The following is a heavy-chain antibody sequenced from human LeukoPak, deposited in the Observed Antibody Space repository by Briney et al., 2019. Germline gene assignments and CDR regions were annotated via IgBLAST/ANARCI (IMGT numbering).Heavy chain of an antibody. Sequence: GYPRPPSCTSGVTFFSSSFSCGPHPPGGERRGGFGFISTGETTYYADSVKGRFAISRDNSKSTVYLQMNSLRAEDTAVFYCAQERDEGISAAGDCFDYWGQGTLVTVSS. CDR2: FISTGETT. CDR1: GVTFFSSS. D-gene: IGHD6-13*01. V-gene: IGHV3-23*01. CDR3: AQERDEGISAAGDCFDY. J-gene: IGHJ4*02.